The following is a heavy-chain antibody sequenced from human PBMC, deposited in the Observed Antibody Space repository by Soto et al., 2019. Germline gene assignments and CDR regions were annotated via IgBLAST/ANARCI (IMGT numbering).Heavy chain of an antibody. CDR1: GYSITRYY. D-gene: IGHD3-22*01. CDR2: INPSGGST. V-gene: IGHV1-46*01. J-gene: IGHJ4*02. Sequence: VKVACKASGYSITRYYMYWVRQAPGQGLEWMGVINPSGGSTSYAQKFQGRVTMTRDTSTSTVYMELSSLRSEDTAVYYCARRCTSGYSRPFGYWGQGPLGTVSS. CDR3: ARRCTSGYSRPFGY.